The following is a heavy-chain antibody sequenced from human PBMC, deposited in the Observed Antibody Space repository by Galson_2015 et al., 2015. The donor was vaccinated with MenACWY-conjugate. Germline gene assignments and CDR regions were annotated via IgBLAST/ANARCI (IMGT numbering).Heavy chain of an antibody. CDR1: VGSVTSGQHH. CDR3: ATLPQGYCSYVNCFGWFDS. J-gene: IGHJ5*01. V-gene: IGHV4-61*01. CDR2: THISGFV. Sequence: SEPLSLTCPVSVGSVTSGQHHWSWIRQPPGKDLEWIGYTHISGFVKYSPSLRSRVTLSLDTSNNKFSLILGSVTAADTAVYYCATLPQGYCSYVNCFGWFDSWGQGTLVTVSS. D-gene: IGHD2-15*01.